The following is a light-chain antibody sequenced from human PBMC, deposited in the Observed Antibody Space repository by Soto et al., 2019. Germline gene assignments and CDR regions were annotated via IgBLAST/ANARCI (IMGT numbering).Light chain of an antibody. CDR2: DVS. J-gene: IGKJ3*01. CDR1: QSVSNS. Sequence: EIVLTQSPATLSLSPGERATLSCWASQSVSNSLAWYQQRPGQSPRLLIYDVSTRATGIPARFGGSGSGTDFTLTISSLETEDFAMYYCQQYDGSPLTFGPGTKVDIK. V-gene: IGKV3-11*01. CDR3: QQYDGSPLT.